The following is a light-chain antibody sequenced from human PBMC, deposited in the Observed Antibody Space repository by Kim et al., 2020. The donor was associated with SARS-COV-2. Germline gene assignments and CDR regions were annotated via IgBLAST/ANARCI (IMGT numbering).Light chain of an antibody. CDR3: QQYYSTPNT. J-gene: IGKJ4*01. CDR2: WAS. Sequence: DIVMTQSPDSLAVSLGERATINCKSSQSVLYSSNNKNYLAWYQQKPGQPPKLLIYWASTRESGVPDRFSGSGSGTDFTLTISSLQAEDVAVYYCQQYYSTPNTVGGGTKVDIK. V-gene: IGKV4-1*01. CDR1: QSVLYSSNNKNY.